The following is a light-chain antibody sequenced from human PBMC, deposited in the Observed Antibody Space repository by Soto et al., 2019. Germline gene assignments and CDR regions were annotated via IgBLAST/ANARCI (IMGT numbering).Light chain of an antibody. CDR3: CSSTTSFTYV. Sequence: QSALIQPASVSGSPGQSITISCTGTTSDVGAYNNVSWYQQLPGKAPKLMIHDVSNRPSGVSDRFSGSKSANTASLTISWLQAEDEADYYCCSSTTSFTYVFGTVTKLTV. J-gene: IGLJ1*01. CDR1: TSDVGAYNN. V-gene: IGLV2-14*03. CDR2: DVS.